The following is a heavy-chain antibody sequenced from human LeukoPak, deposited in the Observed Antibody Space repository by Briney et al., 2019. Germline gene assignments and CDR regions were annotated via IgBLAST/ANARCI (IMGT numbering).Heavy chain of an antibody. J-gene: IGHJ6*03. Sequence: GGSLRLSCVAPGFTFSNSWMSWVRQAPGKGLEWVANIKQDGSEKYYVDSVKGRFTISRDKAKNSMYLQMNRLRAEDRAVYYCARDQKGGLFEQEYYYYMDVWGKGTTVTVAS. CDR1: GFTFSNSW. CDR3: ARDQKGGLFEQEYYYYMDV. D-gene: IGHD3-16*01. CDR2: IKQDGSEK. V-gene: IGHV3-7*01.